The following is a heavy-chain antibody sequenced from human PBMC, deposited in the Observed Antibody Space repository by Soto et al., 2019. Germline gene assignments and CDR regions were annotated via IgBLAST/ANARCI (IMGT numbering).Heavy chain of an antibody. J-gene: IGHJ5*02. Sequence: EVQLVESGGGLVQPGRSLRLSCAASGFSFDGYAMNWVRQPPGKGLEWVSGISWNSGNIDYADSVKGRFTISRDNAKNSLYLQMNSLRGEDTALYYCVKASTYSSSQGWFDPWGQGTMVTVSS. CDR3: VKASTYSSSQGWFDP. CDR2: ISWNSGNI. D-gene: IGHD6-6*01. CDR1: GFSFDGYA. V-gene: IGHV3-9*01.